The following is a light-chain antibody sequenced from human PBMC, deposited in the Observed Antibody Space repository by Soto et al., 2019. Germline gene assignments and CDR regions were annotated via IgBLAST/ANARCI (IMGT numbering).Light chain of an antibody. CDR2: RAS. J-gene: IGKJ4*01. Sequence: EIVLTQSPDTLSLSPGERATLSCRASQSVSSALLAWYQQKPGQAPRLLIYRASTRATGIPDRVTGSGSGTDFTLTISRLEPDDFAVYYCQQYESSPLTLGGGTKVEIK. V-gene: IGKV3-20*01. CDR3: QQYESSPLT. CDR1: QSVSSAL.